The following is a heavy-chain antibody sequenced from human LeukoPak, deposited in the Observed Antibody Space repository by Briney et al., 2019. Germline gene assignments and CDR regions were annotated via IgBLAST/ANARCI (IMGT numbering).Heavy chain of an antibody. J-gene: IGHJ4*02. CDR2: ISGSGDST. V-gene: IGHV3-23*01. CDR3: AKAVAGTFGY. D-gene: IGHD6-19*01. Sequence: GGSLRLSCAASGFTFTSHWMHWVRQAPGKGLEWVSGISGSGDSTYYADSVKGRFTISRDNSKNTLYLQMNSLRAEDTAVYYCAKAVAGTFGYWGQGTLVTVSS. CDR1: GFTFTSHW.